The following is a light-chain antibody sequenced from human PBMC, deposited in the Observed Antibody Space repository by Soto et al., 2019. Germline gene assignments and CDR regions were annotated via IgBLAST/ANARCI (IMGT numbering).Light chain of an antibody. CDR2: GAP. J-gene: IGKJ2*01. V-gene: IGKV1-5*01. CDR3: QQYNRSYT. CDR1: QSIANR. Sequence: DIQLTQSPSILSASGGDRVTITCRASQSIANRLAWYQQKPGKTPKLLIYGAPTLESGVPSRFSGSGSGTEFTLTINSLQTDDFATYYCQQYNRSYTFGQGTKLEIK.